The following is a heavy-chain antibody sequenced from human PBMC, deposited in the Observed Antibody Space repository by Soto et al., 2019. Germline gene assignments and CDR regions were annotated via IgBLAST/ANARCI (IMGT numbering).Heavy chain of an antibody. CDR2: IIPIFGTA. Sequence: SVKVSCKASGGTFSSYAISWVRQAPGQGLEWMGGIIPIFGTANYAQKFQGRVTITADESTSTAYMELSSLRSEDTAVYYCARDRITMVRGVIITSYYGMDVWGQGTTVTVAS. V-gene: IGHV1-69*13. CDR3: ARDRITMVRGVIITSYYGMDV. D-gene: IGHD3-10*01. CDR1: GGTFSSYA. J-gene: IGHJ6*02.